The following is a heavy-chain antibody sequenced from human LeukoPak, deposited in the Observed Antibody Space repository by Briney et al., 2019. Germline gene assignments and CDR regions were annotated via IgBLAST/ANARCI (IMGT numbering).Heavy chain of an antibody. J-gene: IGHJ6*03. V-gene: IGHV3-21*01. CDR3: ARGEFGDYYYFYMDV. D-gene: IGHD2/OR15-2a*01. Sequence: PGGSPRLSCAASGFTFNVYNMIWVRQAPGKGLEWVSSISTSSSYIYYADSVKGRFTISRDDAKNSLFLQMNSLRAEDTATYYCARGEFGDYYYFYMDVWGKGTTVTVSS. CDR2: ISTSSSYI. CDR1: GFTFNVYN.